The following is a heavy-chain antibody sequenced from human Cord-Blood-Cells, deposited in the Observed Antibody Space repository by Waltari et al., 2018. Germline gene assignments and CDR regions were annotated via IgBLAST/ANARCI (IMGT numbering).Heavy chain of an antibody. J-gene: IGHJ3*02. CDR2: IWYDGSNK. Sequence: QVQLVESGGGVVQPGRSLRLSCAASGFTFSTHGMPLVRQAPGKGLEWVAVIWYDGSNKYYADSVKGRFTISRDNSKNTLYLQMNSLRAEDTAMYYCAKVMVGATGAFDIWGQGTMVTVSS. V-gene: IGHV3-30*18. CDR3: AKVMVGATGAFDI. CDR1: GFTFSTHG. D-gene: IGHD1-26*01.